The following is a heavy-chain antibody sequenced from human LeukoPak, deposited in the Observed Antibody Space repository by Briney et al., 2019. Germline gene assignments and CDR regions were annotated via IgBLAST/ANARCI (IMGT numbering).Heavy chain of an antibody. J-gene: IGHJ4*02. D-gene: IGHD2-2*02. V-gene: IGHV3-9*01. Sequence: PGRSLRLPCPAPGFTFEDYAMHWVRQAPGKGLEWVPGISWNSGSIVYADSVKGRFTISRDNAKNSLYLQMNRLRDDDTALYYCAKDFRCSSSSCYTGFDYWGQGTLVTVTS. CDR2: ISWNSGSI. CDR1: GFTFEDYA. CDR3: AKDFRCSSSSCYTGFDY.